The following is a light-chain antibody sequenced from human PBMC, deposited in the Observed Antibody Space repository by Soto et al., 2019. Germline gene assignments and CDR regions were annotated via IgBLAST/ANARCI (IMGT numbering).Light chain of an antibody. CDR3: QQYNNWPS. J-gene: IGKJ5*01. CDR2: DIS. Sequence: EVVSAYSSGTLSVSAVERATLSCRASQTVSRNLAWYQQRPGQAPRLLIYDISNRAAGVPARFSGSGSETEFTLTIRSLQSEDFAVYFCQQYNNWPSFGQGTRLEIK. CDR1: QTVSRN. V-gene: IGKV3-15*01.